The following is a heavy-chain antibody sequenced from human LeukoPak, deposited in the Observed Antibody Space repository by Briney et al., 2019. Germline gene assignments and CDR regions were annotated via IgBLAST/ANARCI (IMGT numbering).Heavy chain of an antibody. CDR2: MNPNSGNT. J-gene: IGHJ3*02. V-gene: IGHV1-8*03. Sequence: WASVKVSCKASGYTFTSYDINWVRQATGQGLEWMGWMNPNSGNTGYAQKFQGRVTITRNTSISTAYMELSSLRSEDTAVYYCARERIFGVVINGDGIVDAFDIWGQGTMVTVSS. CDR1: GYTFTSYD. CDR3: ARERIFGVVINGDGIVDAFDI. D-gene: IGHD3-3*01.